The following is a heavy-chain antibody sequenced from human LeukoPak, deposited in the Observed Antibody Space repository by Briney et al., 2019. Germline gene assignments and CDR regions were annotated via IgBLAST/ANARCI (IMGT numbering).Heavy chain of an antibody. V-gene: IGHV3-23*01. CDR2: INVSGGTT. CDR3: AREASFYGMDV. Sequence: GGSLRLSCAASGFTFTNYGMSWVRQAPGKGLEWVSTINVSGGTTYYADSVKGRFTISRDNSKNTLYLQMNSLRAEDTAVYYCAREASFYGMDVWGQGTTVTVSS. CDR1: GFTFTNYG. J-gene: IGHJ6*02.